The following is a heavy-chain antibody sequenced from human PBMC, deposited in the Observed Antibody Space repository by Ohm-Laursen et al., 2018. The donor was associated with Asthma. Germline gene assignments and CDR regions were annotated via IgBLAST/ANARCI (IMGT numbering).Heavy chain of an antibody. CDR1: GGSISSYY. J-gene: IGHJ5*02. D-gene: IGHD2-2*01. CDR2: IYYTGST. Sequence: SETLSLTCTISGGSISSYYWSWIRQPPGKGLEWIGYIYYTGSTTYNPSLKSRVAMAVDTTKNEISLKLSSVTAADTAVYYYAREGCRSSSCESRHNWYDPWGQGTLVTVSS. V-gene: IGHV4-59*01. CDR3: AREGCRSSSCESRHNWYDP.